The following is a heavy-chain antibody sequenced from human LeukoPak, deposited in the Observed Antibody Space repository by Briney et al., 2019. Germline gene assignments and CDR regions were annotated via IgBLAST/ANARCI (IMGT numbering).Heavy chain of an antibody. J-gene: IGHJ4*02. CDR1: GYTFTSYG. V-gene: IGHV1-18*01. D-gene: IGHD3-16*02. CDR3: ARGYDYVWGSYRYPPHY. CDR2: IRAYNGNT. Sequence: ASVKVSCKASGYTFTSYGISWVRQAPGQGLEWMGWIRAYNGNTNYAQKLQGRVTMTTDTSTSTAYMELRSLRSDDTAVYYCARGYDYVWGSYRYPPHYWGQGTLVTVSS.